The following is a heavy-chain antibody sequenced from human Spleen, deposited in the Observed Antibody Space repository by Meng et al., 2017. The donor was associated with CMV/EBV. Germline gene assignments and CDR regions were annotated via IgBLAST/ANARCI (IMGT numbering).Heavy chain of an antibody. Sequence: QVRLVQSWAEVKKPRASVNVSCKASGYTFSGYYMHWVRQAPGQGLEWMGWINPNSGGTNYAQKFQGRVTMTRDTSISTAYMELSRLRSDDTAVYYCARAPQSGSYFEFDYWGQGTLVTVSS. CDR2: INPNSGGT. CDR1: GYTFSGYY. V-gene: IGHV1-2*02. D-gene: IGHD1-26*01. CDR3: ARAPQSGSYFEFDY. J-gene: IGHJ4*02.